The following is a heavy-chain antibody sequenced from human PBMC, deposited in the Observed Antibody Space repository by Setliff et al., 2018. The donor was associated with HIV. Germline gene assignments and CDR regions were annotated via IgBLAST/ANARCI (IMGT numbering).Heavy chain of an antibody. CDR3: ARPYTVWVYGMDV. CDR2: IRYDGSNK. D-gene: IGHD2-8*01. CDR1: GFTFSNYV. V-gene: IGHV3-30*02. J-gene: IGHJ6*02. Sequence: PGGSLRLSCVASGFTFSNYVMHWVRQAPGKGLEWVAFIRYDGSNKYYADSVKGRFTISRDNAKNSLYLQMNSLRAEDTAVYYCARPYTVWVYGMDVWGQGTTVTVSS.